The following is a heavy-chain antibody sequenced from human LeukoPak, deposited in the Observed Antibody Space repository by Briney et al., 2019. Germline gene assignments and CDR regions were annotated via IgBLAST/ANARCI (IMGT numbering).Heavy chain of an antibody. V-gene: IGHV4-59*01. CDR3: AREGTAGTNLNWFDP. CDR1: GGSFSSNH. D-gene: IGHD1-1*01. CDR2: ISYSGST. J-gene: IGHJ5*02. Sequence: SQTLSLTCAVYGGSFSSNHWSWIRQPPGKGLHWIGYISYSGSTNINPSLKSRVTISVDTSKNQFSLKLSSVTAADTAVYYCAREGTAGTNLNWFDPWGQGTLVTVSS.